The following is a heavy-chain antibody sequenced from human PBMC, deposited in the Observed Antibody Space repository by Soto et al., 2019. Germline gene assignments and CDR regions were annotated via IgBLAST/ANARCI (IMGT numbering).Heavy chain of an antibody. CDR3: ASARYIYSYYYYGIDV. V-gene: IGHV1-3*01. Sequence: ASVKVSCKASGYTFTSYAMHWVRQAPGQRLEWMGWINAGNGNTKYSQKFQGRVTLDSETSASTAYMELSILRSEDTVVYYCASARYIYSYYYYGIDVWGQGTTVTVSS. J-gene: IGHJ6*02. CDR2: INAGNGNT. CDR1: GYTFTSYA. D-gene: IGHD1-26*01.